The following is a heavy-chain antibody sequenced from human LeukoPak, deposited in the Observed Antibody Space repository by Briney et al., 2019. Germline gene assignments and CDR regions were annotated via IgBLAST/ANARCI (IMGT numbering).Heavy chain of an antibody. Sequence: SETLSLTCTVSGGSISRYYWSWIRQPPGKGLEWIGYISYSGGTNYNPSHKSRVTISVDTSKNQHSLKLSSVTAADTAVYYCARDLDNGGWYVFDYWGQGNLVTVSS. J-gene: IGHJ4*02. CDR1: GGSISRYY. CDR3: ARDLDNGGWYVFDY. D-gene: IGHD6-19*01. V-gene: IGHV4-59*01. CDR2: ISYSGGT.